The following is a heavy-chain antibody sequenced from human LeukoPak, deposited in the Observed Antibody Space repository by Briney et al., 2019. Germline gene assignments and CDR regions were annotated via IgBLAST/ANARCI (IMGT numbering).Heavy chain of an antibody. CDR3: ARVFQLGPFDP. CDR1: GGSISSYY. Sequence: SETLSLTCTVSGGSISSYYWSWIRQPPGKGLEWIGYIYYNGSTNYNPSLKNRVTISVDTYKNQFSLKLSYVTAADTAVYYCARVFQLGPFDPWGQGPLVTVSS. CDR2: IYYNGST. J-gene: IGHJ5*02. V-gene: IGHV4-59*01. D-gene: IGHD6-6*01.